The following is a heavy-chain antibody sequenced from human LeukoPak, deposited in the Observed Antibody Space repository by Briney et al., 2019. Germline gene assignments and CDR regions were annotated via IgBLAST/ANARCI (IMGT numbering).Heavy chain of an antibody. D-gene: IGHD2-21*01. CDR3: ARHPSIYKFRDC. CDR1: EFTFGSYA. V-gene: IGHV3-23*01. J-gene: IGHJ4*02. Sequence: GGSLRLTCAASEFTFGSYAMTWVRQAPGRGLEWISTISGSGGATYYADSVKGRFIISRDNSKNTLFLQMNSLRAEDTAVYYCARHPSIYKFRDCWGQGTLVTVSS. CDR2: ISGSGGAT.